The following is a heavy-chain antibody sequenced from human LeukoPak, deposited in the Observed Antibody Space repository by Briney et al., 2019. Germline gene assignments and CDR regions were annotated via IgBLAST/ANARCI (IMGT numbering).Heavy chain of an antibody. CDR3: ARDYVWGSYRYTGGDY. V-gene: IGHV3-23*01. D-gene: IGHD3-16*02. Sequence: GGSLRLSCAASGFTFSSYAMSWVRQAPGKGLEWVSASSGSGGSTYYADSVKGRFTISRDNSKNTLYLQMNSLRDEDTAVYYCARDYVWGSYRYTGGDYWGQGTLVTVSS. J-gene: IGHJ4*02. CDR1: GFTFSSYA. CDR2: SSGSGGST.